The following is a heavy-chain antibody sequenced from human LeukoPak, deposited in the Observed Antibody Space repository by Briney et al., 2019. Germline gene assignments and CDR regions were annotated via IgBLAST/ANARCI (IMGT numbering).Heavy chain of an antibody. D-gene: IGHD5-12*01. CDR2: ISSSSSYI. V-gene: IGHV3-21*01. J-gene: IGHJ4*02. CDR3: ARDRPGYSGYDFDY. Sequence: GGSLRLSCAAPGFTFSSYSMSWVRQAPGKGLEWVSSISSSSSYIYYADSVKGRFTISRDNAKNSLYLQMNSLRAEDTAVYYCARDRPGYSGYDFDYWGQGTLVTVSS. CDR1: GFTFSSYS.